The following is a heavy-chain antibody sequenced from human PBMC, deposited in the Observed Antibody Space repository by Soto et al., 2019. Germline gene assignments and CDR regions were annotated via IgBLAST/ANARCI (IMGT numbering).Heavy chain of an antibody. J-gene: IGHJ3*02. D-gene: IGHD6-13*01. CDR1: GFTFSSYG. CDR3: AKDLGSSSWGAFDI. Sequence: PGGSLRLSCAASGFTFSSYGMHWVRQAPGKGLEWVAVISYDGSNKYYAGSVKGRFTISRDNSKNTLYLQMNSLRAEDTAVYYCAKDLGSSSWGAFDIWGQGTMVTVSS. CDR2: ISYDGSNK. V-gene: IGHV3-30*18.